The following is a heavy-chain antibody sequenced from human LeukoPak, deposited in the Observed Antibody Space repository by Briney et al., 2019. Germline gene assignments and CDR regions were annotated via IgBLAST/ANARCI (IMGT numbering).Heavy chain of an antibody. Sequence: GGSLGLSCAASGFTFSSYSMNWVRQTPGKGLEWVSSIGSSSSHIYYADSVKGRFTISRDNAKNSLYLQMNSLRAEDTAVYYCGRVGSGGTREDTLDIWGQGTMVTVSS. CDR2: IGSSSSHI. J-gene: IGHJ3*02. V-gene: IGHV3-21*01. CDR3: GRVGSGGTREDTLDI. CDR1: GFTFSSYS. D-gene: IGHD1-26*01.